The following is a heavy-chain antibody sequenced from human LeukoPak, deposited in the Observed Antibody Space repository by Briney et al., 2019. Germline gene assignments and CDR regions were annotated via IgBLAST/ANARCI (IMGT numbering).Heavy chain of an antibody. CDR2: IYYSGST. D-gene: IGHD2-2*02. CDR1: GGSISSGDYY. Sequence: SQTLSLTRTVSGGSISSGDYYWSWIRQPPGKGLEWCGYIYYSGSTYYNPSLKSRVTISVDTSKNQFSLKLTSVTAADTAVYYCARALGYCSSPSCYTVDYWGQGTLVTVSS. V-gene: IGHV4-30-4*08. J-gene: IGHJ4*02. CDR3: ARALGYCSSPSCYTVDY.